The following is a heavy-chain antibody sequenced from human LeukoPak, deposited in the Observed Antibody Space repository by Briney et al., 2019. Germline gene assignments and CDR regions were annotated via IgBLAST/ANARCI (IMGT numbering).Heavy chain of an antibody. CDR1: GFTFSSYG. Sequence: GSLRLSCAASGFTFSSYGMHWVRQPPGKGLEWIGSIYYSGSTYYNPSLKSRVTISVDTSKNQFSLKLSSVTAADTAVYYCASPHGGFYDSSPKHPPPPSYWGQGTLVTVSS. CDR3: ASPHGGFYDSSPKHPPPPSY. CDR2: IYYSGST. J-gene: IGHJ4*02. D-gene: IGHD3-22*01. V-gene: IGHV4-39*01.